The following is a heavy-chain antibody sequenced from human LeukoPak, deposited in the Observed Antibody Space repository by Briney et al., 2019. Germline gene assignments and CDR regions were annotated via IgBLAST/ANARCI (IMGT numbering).Heavy chain of an antibody. Sequence: PGGSLRLSCAASGFTFSSYTMNWVRQAPGKGLEWVSCISSGSSYTYYADSVKGRFTISRDNAKNSLYLQVNSLRAEDTAVYYCARDQYTYYYDSSALYYFDYWGQGTLVTVSS. V-gene: IGHV3-21*01. CDR3: ARDQYTYYYDSSALYYFDY. D-gene: IGHD3-22*01. CDR1: GFTFSSYT. J-gene: IGHJ4*02. CDR2: ISSGSSYT.